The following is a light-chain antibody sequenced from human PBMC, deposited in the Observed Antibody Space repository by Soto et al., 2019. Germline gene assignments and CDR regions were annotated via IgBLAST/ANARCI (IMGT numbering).Light chain of an antibody. CDR3: SSYAGNNNVI. Sequence: QSALTQPPSASGSPGQSVALSCTGTSSDVGGYNSVSWYQQHPGKAPKLLVYEVSKRPSGVPDRFSGSKSANTASLTVSGLQADDEADYYCSSYAGNNNVIFGGGTKLTVL. J-gene: IGLJ2*01. V-gene: IGLV2-8*01. CDR2: EVS. CDR1: SSDVGGYNS.